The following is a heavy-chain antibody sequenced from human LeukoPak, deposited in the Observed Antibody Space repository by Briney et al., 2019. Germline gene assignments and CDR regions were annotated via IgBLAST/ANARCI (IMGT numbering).Heavy chain of an antibody. Sequence: SETLSLTCTVSGGSISSYYWSWIRQPPGKGLEWIGYIYYSGSTNYNPSLKSRVTISVDTSKNQFSLKLSSVTAADTAVYYCAREGMLLAYFDYWGQGTLVTVSS. CDR3: AREGMLLAYFDY. CDR1: GGSISSYY. CDR2: IYYSGST. D-gene: IGHD2-8*01. J-gene: IGHJ4*02. V-gene: IGHV4-59*01.